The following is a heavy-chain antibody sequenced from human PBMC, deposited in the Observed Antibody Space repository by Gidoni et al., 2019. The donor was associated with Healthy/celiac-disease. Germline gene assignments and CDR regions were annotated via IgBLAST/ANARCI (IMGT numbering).Heavy chain of an antibody. CDR3: ARLVDIVVVPAAPSGAFDI. D-gene: IGHD2-2*03. CDR2: IYYSGST. Sequence: QLQLQESGPGLVKPSETLSLNCTVPGGSISSSSYYWGWIRQPPGKGLEWIGSIYYSGSTYYNPSLKSRVTISVDTSKNQFSLKLSSVTAADTAVYYCARLVDIVVVPAAPSGAFDIWGQGTMVTVSS. V-gene: IGHV4-39*01. J-gene: IGHJ3*02. CDR1: GGSISSSSYY.